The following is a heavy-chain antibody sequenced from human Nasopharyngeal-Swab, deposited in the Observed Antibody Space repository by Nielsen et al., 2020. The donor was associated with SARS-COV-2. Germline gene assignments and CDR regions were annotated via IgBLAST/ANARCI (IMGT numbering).Heavy chain of an antibody. CDR3: ARDYSSSWFFDY. V-gene: IGHV4-34*01. D-gene: IGHD6-13*01. J-gene: IGHJ4*02. Sequence: SETLSLTCAVYGGSFSGYYWSWIRQPPGKGLEWIGEINHSGSTNYNPSLKSRVTISVDTSKNQFSLKLSSVTAADTAVYYCARDYSSSWFFDYWGQGTLVTVSS. CDR2: INHSGST. CDR1: GGSFSGYY.